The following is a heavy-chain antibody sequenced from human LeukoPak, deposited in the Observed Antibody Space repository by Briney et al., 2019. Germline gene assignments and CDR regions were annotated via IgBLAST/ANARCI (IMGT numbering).Heavy chain of an antibody. CDR2: IKQDGSEK. V-gene: IGHV3-7*01. Sequence: GGSLTLSCAASGFTFTKYWMTWVRQAPGKGLEWVANIKQDGSEKFYVDSVKGRFTISGDNAKNSLDLQINSLGAEDTAVYYCARGLDCRSTSCYLDNWGQGTLVTVSS. CDR1: GFTFTKYW. J-gene: IGHJ4*02. CDR3: ARGLDCRSTSCYLDN. D-gene: IGHD2-2*01.